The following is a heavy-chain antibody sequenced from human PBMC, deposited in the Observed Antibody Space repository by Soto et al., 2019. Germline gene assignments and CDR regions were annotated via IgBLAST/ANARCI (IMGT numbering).Heavy chain of an antibody. CDR1: GFTFTGYP. J-gene: IGHJ4*02. V-gene: IGHV3-23*01. CDR2: IGGGGGST. D-gene: IGHD3-10*01. Sequence: EVQLLESGGGLVQPGGSLRLSCAASGFTFTGYPLTWVGQPPGRGLEWVQAIGGGGGSTYNADSVKGGFTISRDNSKNTLYLQMNSLRAEDTAVYYCAKEPIKSITMVRAKRPHHYYFDYWGQGTLVTVSS. CDR3: AKEPIKSITMVRAKRPHHYYFDY.